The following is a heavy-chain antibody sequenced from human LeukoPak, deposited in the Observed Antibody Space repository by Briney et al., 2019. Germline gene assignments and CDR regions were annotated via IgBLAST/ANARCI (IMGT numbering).Heavy chain of an antibody. CDR3: ARLSLHCSGGSCYRGAFDS. CDR1: GGSTGSDY. Sequence: SETLSLTCSVAGGSTGSDYWSWVRQPPGKGLEWIAYVYYSGVTSYNPSLKSRVAISIDTSKNQFSLNLTSVTAADTAVYYCARLSLHCSGGSCYRGAFDSWGQGTLVTVSS. J-gene: IGHJ4*02. D-gene: IGHD2-15*01. V-gene: IGHV4-59*08. CDR2: VYYSGVT.